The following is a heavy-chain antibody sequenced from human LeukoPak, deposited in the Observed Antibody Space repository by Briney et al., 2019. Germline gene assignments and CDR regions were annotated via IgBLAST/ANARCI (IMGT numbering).Heavy chain of an antibody. J-gene: IGHJ4*02. CDR3: AKDFLYYDSSGSFDY. Sequence: GGSLRLSCAASGFTFDDYAMHWVRQAPGKGLEWVSGISWNSGSIGYADSVKGRFTISRDNAKNSLYLQMNSLRAEDTALYHCAKDFLYYDSSGSFDYWGQGTLVTVSS. CDR1: GFTFDDYA. CDR2: ISWNSGSI. V-gene: IGHV3-9*01. D-gene: IGHD3-22*01.